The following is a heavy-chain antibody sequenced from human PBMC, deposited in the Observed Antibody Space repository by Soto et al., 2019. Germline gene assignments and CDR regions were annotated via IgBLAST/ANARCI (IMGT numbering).Heavy chain of an antibody. Sequence: GASVKVSCKASGYTFTSYAMHWVRQAPGQRLGWMGWINAGNGNTKYSQKFQGRVTITRDTSASTAYMELSSLRSEDTAVYYCARGYCSSTSCYVVYWFDPWGQGTLVTVSS. CDR2: INAGNGNT. CDR1: GYTFTSYA. CDR3: ARGYCSSTSCYVVYWFDP. D-gene: IGHD2-2*01. J-gene: IGHJ5*02. V-gene: IGHV1-3*01.